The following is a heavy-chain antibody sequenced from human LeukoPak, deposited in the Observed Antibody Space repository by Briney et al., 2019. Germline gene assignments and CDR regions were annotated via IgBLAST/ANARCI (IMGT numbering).Heavy chain of an antibody. Sequence: SETLSLTCTVSGYSISSGYYWGWIRQPPGKGLEWIGSIYHSGSTYHNPSLKSRVTISVDTSKNQFSLKLSSVTAADTAVYYCAMGMSYYYYMDVWGKGTTVTVSS. CDR1: GYSISSGYY. CDR2: IYHSGST. J-gene: IGHJ6*03. CDR3: AMGMSYYYYMDV. D-gene: IGHD7-27*01. V-gene: IGHV4-38-2*02.